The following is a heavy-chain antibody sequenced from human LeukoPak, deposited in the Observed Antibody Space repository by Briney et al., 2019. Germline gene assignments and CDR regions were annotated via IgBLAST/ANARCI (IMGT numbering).Heavy chain of an antibody. CDR3: ARVLSDPGDSYGDYAGVLDY. D-gene: IGHD4-17*01. CDR1: GGSFSGYY. J-gene: IGHJ4*02. V-gene: IGHV4-34*01. CDR2: INHSGST. Sequence: PSETLSLTCAVYGGSFSGYYWSWIRQPPGKGLEWIGEINHSGSTNYNPSLKSRVTISVDTSKNQFSLKLSSVTAADTAVYYCARVLSDPGDSYGDYAGVLDYWGQGTLVTVSS.